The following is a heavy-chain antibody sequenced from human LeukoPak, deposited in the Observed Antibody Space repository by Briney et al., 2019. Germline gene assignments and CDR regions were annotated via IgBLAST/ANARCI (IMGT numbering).Heavy chain of an antibody. D-gene: IGHD3-10*01. J-gene: IGHJ5*02. CDR3: ARATYYYGSGSSNP. CDR2: INHSGST. CDR1: GGSFSGYY. Sequence: SETLSLTCAVYGGSFSGYYWSWIRQPPGKGLEWIGEINHSGSTNYNPSLKSRVTISVDTSKNQLSLKLSSVTAADTAVYYCARATYYYGSGSSNPWGQGTLVTVSS. V-gene: IGHV4-34*01.